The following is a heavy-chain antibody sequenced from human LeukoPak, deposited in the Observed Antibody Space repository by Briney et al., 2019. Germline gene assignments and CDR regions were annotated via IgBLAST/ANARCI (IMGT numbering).Heavy chain of an antibody. J-gene: IGHJ4*02. CDR3: ARDHRSGMTTVSTGFDY. CDR2: INYSGRT. D-gene: IGHD4-17*01. CDR1: GVSIRSFD. Sequence: SETLSLTCTVSGVSIRSFDWSWIRQSPGKGLEWIGHINYSGRTNYNPSLKTRVTISVDTSKNQFSLRLNSVTAADRAVYYCARDHRSGMTTVSTGFDYWGQGTLVTVSS. V-gene: IGHV4-59*01.